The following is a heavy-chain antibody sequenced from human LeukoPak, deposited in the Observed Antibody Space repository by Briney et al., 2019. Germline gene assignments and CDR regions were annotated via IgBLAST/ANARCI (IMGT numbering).Heavy chain of an antibody. CDR2: MNPNSGNT. J-gene: IGHJ4*02. Sequence: GASVKVSCKASGYTFTSYDINWVRQATGQGLEWMGWMNPNSGNTGYAQKFQGRATMTRNTSISTAYMELSSLRSEDTAVYCCARDDWSYSFDYWGQGTLVTVSS. CDR3: ARDDWSYSFDY. V-gene: IGHV1-8*01. CDR1: GYTFTSYD. D-gene: IGHD1-26*01.